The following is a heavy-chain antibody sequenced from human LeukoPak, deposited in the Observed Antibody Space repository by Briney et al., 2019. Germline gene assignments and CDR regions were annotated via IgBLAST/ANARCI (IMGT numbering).Heavy chain of an antibody. V-gene: IGHV1-2*02. CDR3: ARDLGSYGSGSPEPNWFDP. J-gene: IGHJ5*02. Sequence: GASVKVSCKASGYTFTGYYMHWVRQAPGQGLEWMGWINPNSGGTNYAQKFQGRVTMTRDTSISTAYMELSRLRSYDTAVYYCARDLGSYGSGSPEPNWFDPWGQGTLVTVSS. CDR1: GYTFTGYY. D-gene: IGHD3-10*01. CDR2: INPNSGGT.